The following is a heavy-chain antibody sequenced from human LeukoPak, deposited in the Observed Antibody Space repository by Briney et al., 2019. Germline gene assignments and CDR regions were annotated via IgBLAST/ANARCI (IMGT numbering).Heavy chain of an antibody. J-gene: IGHJ4*02. CDR1: GYTFTGYY. D-gene: IGHD3-22*01. Sequence: ASVKVSCKASGYTFTGYYMHWVRQAPGQGLEWMGRINPNSGGTNYAQKFQGRVTMTRDTSISTAYMELSRLRSDDTAVYYCARCNYDSSCYNDYWGQGTLVTVSS. CDR3: ARCNYDSSCYNDY. V-gene: IGHV1-2*06. CDR2: INPNSGGT.